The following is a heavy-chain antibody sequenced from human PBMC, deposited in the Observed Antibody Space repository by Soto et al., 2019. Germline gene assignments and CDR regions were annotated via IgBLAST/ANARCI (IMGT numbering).Heavy chain of an antibody. J-gene: IGHJ5*02. CDR1: GGTFVSSA. CDR2: IIPILGPT. Sequence: QVQLLQSGTELRQPGSSVTISCTPSGGTFVSSAFAWVRQAPGGRIEWMGGIIPILGPTKYAEKFLGRLTIMADDSSRTAFLELSSLTVDDTAVYFCAKKNPHGDSNKAWLDPWGQGTLVTVST. V-gene: IGHV1-69*01. CDR3: AKKNPHGDSNKAWLDP.